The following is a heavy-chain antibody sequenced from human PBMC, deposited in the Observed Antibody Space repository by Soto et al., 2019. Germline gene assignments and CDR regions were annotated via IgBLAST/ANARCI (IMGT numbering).Heavy chain of an antibody. CDR1: GFTFSSYW. V-gene: IGHV3-74*01. CDR3: ARDCPGNGIDY. J-gene: IGHJ4*02. Sequence: EVQLVESGGGLVQPGGSLRLSCAASGFTFSSYWMHWVRQIPGKGLVWVSHIDSEGSSTTYADSVKGRFTISRDNARNTLYLQMNSLTAEDTAVYYCARDCPGNGIDYWGQGTLVTVSS. CDR2: IDSEGSST. D-gene: IGHD1-1*01.